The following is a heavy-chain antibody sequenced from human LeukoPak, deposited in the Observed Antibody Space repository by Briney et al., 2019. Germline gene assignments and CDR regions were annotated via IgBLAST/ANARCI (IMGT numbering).Heavy chain of an antibody. CDR1: GYTFTSHG. CDR2: ISAYNGNT. Sequence: ASVKVSCKASGYTFTSHGISWVRQAPGQGLEWMGWISAYNGNTNYAQKLQGRVTMTTDTSTSTAYMELRSLRSDDTAVYYCARDYDGELSFDYWGQGTLVTVSS. V-gene: IGHV1-18*01. J-gene: IGHJ4*02. D-gene: IGHD1-26*01. CDR3: ARDYDGELSFDY.